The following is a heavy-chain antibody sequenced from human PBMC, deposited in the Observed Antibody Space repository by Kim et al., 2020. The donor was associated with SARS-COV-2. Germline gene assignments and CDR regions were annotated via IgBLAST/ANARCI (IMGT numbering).Heavy chain of an antibody. J-gene: IGHJ4*02. V-gene: IGHV3-43*01. CDR3: AKDMRYYDSSGFDY. Sequence: ADSVKGRITISRDNSKNSLYLQMNSLRTEDTALYYCAKDMRYYDSSGFDYWGQGTLVTVSS. D-gene: IGHD3-22*01.